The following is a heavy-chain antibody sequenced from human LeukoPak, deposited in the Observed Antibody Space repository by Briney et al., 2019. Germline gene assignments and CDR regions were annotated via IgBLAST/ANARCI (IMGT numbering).Heavy chain of an antibody. J-gene: IGHJ3*02. CDR2: ISSSSSYI. CDR3: ARSFPYCGGDCYDAFDI. V-gene: IGHV3-21*01. D-gene: IGHD2-21*02. Sequence: GGSLRLSCAASGFTFSSYSMNWVRQAPGKGLEWVSSISSSSSYIYYADSVKGRFTISRDNAKNSLYLQMNSLRAEDTAVYYCARSFPYCGGDCYDAFDIWGQGTMDTVSS. CDR1: GFTFSSYS.